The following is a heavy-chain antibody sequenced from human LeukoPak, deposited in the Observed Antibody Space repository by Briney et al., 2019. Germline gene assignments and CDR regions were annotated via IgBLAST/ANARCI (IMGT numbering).Heavy chain of an antibody. CDR1: GYTFTVYY. D-gene: IGHD1-1*01. CDR2: INPNSGDT. Sequence: ASVNVSYKASGYTFTVYYMHCVRQAPGQGLKGMGWINPNSGDTNYAQNFQDRVTTTRDTSISTAYMELSRLRSDDTAVYYCARELPSPNDHHYFDYWGQGTLVTVSS. J-gene: IGHJ4*02. V-gene: IGHV1-2*02. CDR3: ARELPSPNDHHYFDY.